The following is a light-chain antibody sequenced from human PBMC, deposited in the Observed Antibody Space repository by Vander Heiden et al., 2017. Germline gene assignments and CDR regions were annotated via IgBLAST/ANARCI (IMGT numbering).Light chain of an antibody. V-gene: IGLV1-44*01. Sequence: QSVLTPPPSASATPGPRVTISCSGSSSNIGSNTVNWYQQLPGTAPKLLIYDTNLRPSGVPDRISGSKSGTSASLAISGLQSEDEADYYCAAWDDTLNGLYVFGTGTKVAVL. J-gene: IGLJ1*01. CDR3: AAWDDTLNGLYV. CDR2: DTN. CDR1: SSNIGSNT.